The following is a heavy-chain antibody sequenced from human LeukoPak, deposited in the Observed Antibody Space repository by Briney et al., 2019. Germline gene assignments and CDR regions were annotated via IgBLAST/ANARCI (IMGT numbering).Heavy chain of an antibody. CDR3: ARSPKRGYGMDV. J-gene: IGHJ6*02. D-gene: IGHD3-16*01. CDR1: GGSLSSYY. CDR2: IYYSGST. Sequence: SETLSLTCTVSGGSLSSYYWSWIRQPPGKGLEWIGYIYYSGSTNYNPSLKSRVTISVDTSKNQFSLKLSSVTAADTAVYYCARSPKRGYGMDVWGQGTTVTVSS. V-gene: IGHV4-59*01.